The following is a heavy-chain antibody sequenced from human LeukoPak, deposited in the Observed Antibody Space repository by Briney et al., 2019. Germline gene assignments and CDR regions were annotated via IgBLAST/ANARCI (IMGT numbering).Heavy chain of an antibody. Sequence: SETLSLTCTVSGGSISSYYWSWIRQPPGKGLEWIGYIYYSGSTNYNPSLKSRVTISVDTSKNQFSLKLSSETAADTAVYYCARKSDSSGYRDAFDIWGQGTMVTVSS. CDR3: ARKSDSSGYRDAFDI. CDR2: IYYSGST. CDR1: GGSISSYY. D-gene: IGHD3-22*01. J-gene: IGHJ3*02. V-gene: IGHV4-59*01.